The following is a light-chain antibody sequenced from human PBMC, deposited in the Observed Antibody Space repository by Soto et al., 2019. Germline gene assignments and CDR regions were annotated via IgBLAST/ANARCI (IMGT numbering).Light chain of an antibody. CDR2: DIS. Sequence: EIVLTQSPATLSLSPGERATLSCRAIQSISSYLAWYQQRPGQSPRLLIYDISDRATGIPARFSGSGSGTDFTLTISSLEPDDFAVYFCQQRSNWPPEVTFGQGTRLEIK. CDR3: QQRSNWPPEVT. J-gene: IGKJ5*01. V-gene: IGKV3-11*01. CDR1: QSISSY.